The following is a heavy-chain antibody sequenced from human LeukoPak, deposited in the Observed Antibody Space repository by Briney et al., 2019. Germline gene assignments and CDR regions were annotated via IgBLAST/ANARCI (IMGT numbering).Heavy chain of an antibody. CDR3: ATYYYDSSGYYFDY. D-gene: IGHD3-22*01. CDR2: IIPIFGTA. CDR1: GGTFSSYA. J-gene: IGHJ4*02. V-gene: IGHV1-69*01. Sequence: VASVKVSCKASGGTFSSYAISWVRQAPGQGLEWMGGIIPIFGTANYAQKFQGRVTITADESTSTAYMELSSLRSEDPAVYYCATYYYDSSGYYFDYWGQGTLVTVSS.